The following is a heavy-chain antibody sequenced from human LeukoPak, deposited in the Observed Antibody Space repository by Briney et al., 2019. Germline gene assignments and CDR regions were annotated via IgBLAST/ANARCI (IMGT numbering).Heavy chain of an antibody. CDR1: GYIFTGYY. D-gene: IGHD7-27*01. CDR3: ARSTGEDFDY. CDR2: INPDSGGT. Sequence: GASVKVSCKASGYIFTGYYLHWVRRAPGQGLEWMGWINPDSGGTNYVQKFQGRVTMTRDTSISTAYMELSRLRSDDTAVYYCARSTGEDFDYWGQGTLVTVSS. V-gene: IGHV1-2*02. J-gene: IGHJ4*02.